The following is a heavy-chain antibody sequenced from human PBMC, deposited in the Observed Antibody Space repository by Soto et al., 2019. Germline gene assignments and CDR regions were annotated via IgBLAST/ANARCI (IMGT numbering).Heavy chain of an antibody. Sequence: WASVKVSCKASGYTFTSYGISWVRQAPGQGLEWMGWISAYNGNTNYAQKLQGRVTMTTDTSTSTAYMELRSLRSDDTAVYYCARDRGGYCSGGSCYPGGDYWGQGTLVTVSS. J-gene: IGHJ4*02. CDR1: GYTFTSYG. V-gene: IGHV1-18*04. CDR2: ISAYNGNT. D-gene: IGHD2-15*01. CDR3: ARDRGGYCSGGSCYPGGDY.